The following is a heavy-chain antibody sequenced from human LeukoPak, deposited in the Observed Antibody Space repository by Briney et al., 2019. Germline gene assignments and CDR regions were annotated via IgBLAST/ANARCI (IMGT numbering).Heavy chain of an antibody. CDR2: ISSSSSTT. D-gene: IGHD3-3*01. CDR3: ARDPSTFGVVISP. CDR1: GFTFSSYS. J-gene: IGHJ5*02. Sequence: PGGSLRLSCAASGFTFSSYSMNWVRQAPGKGLEWVSYISSSSSTTYYADSVKGRFTISGDNAKNSLYLQMNSLRAEDTAVYYCARDPSTFGVVISPWGQGTLVTVSS. V-gene: IGHV3-48*01.